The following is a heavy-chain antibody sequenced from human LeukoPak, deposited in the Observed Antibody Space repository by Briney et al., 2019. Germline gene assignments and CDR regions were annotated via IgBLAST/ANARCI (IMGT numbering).Heavy chain of an antibody. J-gene: IGHJ4*02. CDR1: GFTDSSHY. V-gene: IGHV3-66*01. D-gene: IGHD2-21*01. Sequence: PGGSLRLSCAASGFTDSSHYMGWVRQAPGKGLEWVSVIYTDGSTYYADSVKGRFTISRDNSKNTLDLQMNSLRVEDTAVYYCTRGCGAYVTAADYWGQGTLVTVPS. CDR2: IYTDGST. CDR3: TRGCGAYVTAADY.